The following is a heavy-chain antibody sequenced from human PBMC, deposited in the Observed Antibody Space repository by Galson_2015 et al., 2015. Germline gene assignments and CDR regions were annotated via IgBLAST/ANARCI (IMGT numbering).Heavy chain of an antibody. Sequence: SLRLSCAASGFTFSSYAMSWVRQAPGKGLEWVAAITCSGGNTYYADSVKGRFTISRDNSKNTLYLQINSLRAEDTAVYYCATTYRSPRSYYYMDVWGRGTPVTVSS. V-gene: IGHV3-23*01. CDR1: GFTFSSYA. J-gene: IGHJ6*03. D-gene: IGHD4-11*01. CDR3: ATTYRSPRSYYYMDV. CDR2: ITCSGGNT.